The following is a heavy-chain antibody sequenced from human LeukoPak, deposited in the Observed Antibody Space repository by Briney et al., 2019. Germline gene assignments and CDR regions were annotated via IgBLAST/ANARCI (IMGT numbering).Heavy chain of an antibody. V-gene: IGHV3-23*01. J-gene: IGHJ4*02. D-gene: IGHD3-3*01. CDR2: ISDRGDNT. CDR1: GFTFSAYG. Sequence: GGSLRLSCAASGFTFSAYGMTWVRQAPGKGLEWVSHISDRGDNTYYADPVQGRFTISRDNSNNTVYLQMNSLRAEDTAVYYCVRDFRFLEDYWGQGTLVTVSS. CDR3: VRDFRFLEDY.